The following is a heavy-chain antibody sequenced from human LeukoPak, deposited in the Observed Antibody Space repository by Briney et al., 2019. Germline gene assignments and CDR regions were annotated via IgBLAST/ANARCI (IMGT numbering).Heavy chain of an antibody. CDR3: ATRSGTIFGVVIPFDY. Sequence: ASVKVSCKVSGYTLTELSMHWVRQAPGKGLEWMGGFHPEDGETIYAQKFQGRVTMTEDTSTDTAYMELSSLRSEDTAVYYCATRSGTIFGVVIPFDYWGQGTLVTVSS. CDR2: FHPEDGET. J-gene: IGHJ4*02. CDR1: GYTLTELS. V-gene: IGHV1-24*01. D-gene: IGHD3-3*01.